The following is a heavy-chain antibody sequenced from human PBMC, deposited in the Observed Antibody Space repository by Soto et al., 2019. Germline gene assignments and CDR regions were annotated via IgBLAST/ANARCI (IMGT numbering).Heavy chain of an antibody. V-gene: IGHV1-69*06. D-gene: IGHD1-26*01. Sequence: QVQLVQSGAEVKKPGSSVKVSCKASGGTFSSYANSWVRQAPGQGLEWMGGIIPIFGTANYAQKFQGRVAITADKYTRTAYMELNSLRSEDTALYYCTRGWETVGTTTPFAYWGQGTLVTVSS. J-gene: IGHJ4*02. CDR2: IIPIFGTA. CDR3: TRGWETVGTTTPFAY. CDR1: GGTFSSYA.